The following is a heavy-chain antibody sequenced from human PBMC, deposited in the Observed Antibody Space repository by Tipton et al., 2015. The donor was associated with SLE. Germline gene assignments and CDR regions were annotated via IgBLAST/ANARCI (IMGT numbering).Heavy chain of an antibody. CDR2: ISHSGST. CDR1: GGSFSGYY. V-gene: IGHV4-34*01. J-gene: IGHJ3*02. Sequence: TLSLTCAVYGGSFSGYYWSWIRQSPGKGLEWIGEISHSGSTNYNPSLKSRVTISVDTSKNQFSLKLSSVTAADTAVYYCARESPGTHAFDIWGQGTMVTVSS. CDR3: ARESPGTHAFDI. D-gene: IGHD1-7*01.